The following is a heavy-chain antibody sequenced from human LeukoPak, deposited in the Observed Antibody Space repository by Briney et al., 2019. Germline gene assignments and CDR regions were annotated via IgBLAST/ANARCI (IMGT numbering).Heavy chain of an antibody. J-gene: IGHJ6*03. CDR1: GGSISSSSYS. CDR3: ARDDLQLVRRLGGTTEYYYYYYMDV. D-gene: IGHD6-13*01. Sequence: PSESLSLTCTVSGGSISSSSYSWGWIRQPPGKGLEWIGSMFYSGTTYYNPSLKSRVTMSLDTSTNQFSLQLNSVTPEDTAVYFCARDDLQLVRRLGGTTEYYYYYYMDVWGKGTTVTVSS. CDR2: MFYSGTT. V-gene: IGHV4-39*07.